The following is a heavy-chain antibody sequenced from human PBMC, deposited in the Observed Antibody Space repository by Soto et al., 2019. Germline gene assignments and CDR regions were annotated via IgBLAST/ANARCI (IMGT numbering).Heavy chain of an antibody. CDR1: GFTFSSYG. CDR2: IWYDGSNK. D-gene: IGHD3-9*01. CDR3: ARDHAGVDWSGCYYYYGMDV. Sequence: GGSLRLSCAASGFTFSSYGMHWVRQAPGKGLEWVAVIWYDGSNKYYADSVKGRFTISRDNSKNTLYLQMNSLRAEDTAVYYCARDHAGVDWSGCYYYYGMDVWGQGTTVTVSS. V-gene: IGHV3-33*01. J-gene: IGHJ6*02.